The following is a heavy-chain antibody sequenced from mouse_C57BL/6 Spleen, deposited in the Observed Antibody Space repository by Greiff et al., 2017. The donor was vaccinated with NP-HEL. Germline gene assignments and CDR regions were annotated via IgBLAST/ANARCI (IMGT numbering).Heavy chain of an antibody. D-gene: IGHD3-2*02. J-gene: IGHJ3*01. Sequence: VKLMESGPELVKPGASVKISCKASGYAFSSSWMNWVKQRPGKGLEWIGRIYPGDGDTNYNGKFTGKATLTADKSSSTAYMQLSSLTSEDSAVYFCARETAQATPFAYWGQGTLVTVSA. CDR2: IYPGDGDT. CDR1: GYAFSSSW. V-gene: IGHV1-82*01. CDR3: ARETAQATPFAY.